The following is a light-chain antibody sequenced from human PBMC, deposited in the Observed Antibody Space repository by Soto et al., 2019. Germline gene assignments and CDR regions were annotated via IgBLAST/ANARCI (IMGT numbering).Light chain of an antibody. Sequence: QSVLTQPPSVSGAPGQRVTISCTGNSSNIGAGYDVHWYQQLPGTAPKLLIYDNTNRPSGVPGRFSGSKSGTSASLAITGLQAEDEADYYCQSYDSSLSVVFGGGTKLTVL. CDR2: DNT. J-gene: IGLJ2*01. CDR3: QSYDSSLSVV. CDR1: SSNIGAGYD. V-gene: IGLV1-40*01.